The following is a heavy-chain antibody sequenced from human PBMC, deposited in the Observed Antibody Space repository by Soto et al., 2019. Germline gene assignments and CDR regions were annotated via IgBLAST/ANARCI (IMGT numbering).Heavy chain of an antibody. V-gene: IGHV4-30-2*01. CDR1: GGSISSGGYS. D-gene: IGHD3-10*01. CDR3: ARGFGEFPPRFDY. J-gene: IGHJ4*02. CDR2: IYHSGST. Sequence: ASETLSLTCAVSGGSISSGGYSWSWIRQPPGKGLEWIGYIYHSGSTYYNPSLKSRVTISVDRSKNQFSLKLSSVTAADTAVYYCARGFGEFPPRFDYWGQGTLVTVSS.